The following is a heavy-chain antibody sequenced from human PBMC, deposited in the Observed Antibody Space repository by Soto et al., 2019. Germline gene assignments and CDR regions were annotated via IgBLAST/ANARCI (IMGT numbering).Heavy chain of an antibody. D-gene: IGHD2-15*01. Sequence: VQLLESGGGLVQPGGSLRLSCAASGFTFSSYAMSWVRQAPGKGLEWVSAISGSGGSTYYADSVKGRFTISRDNSKNTLYLQMNSLRAEDTAVYYCAKAGLASWRADPYFDYWGQGPLVTVSS. J-gene: IGHJ4*02. V-gene: IGHV3-23*01. CDR1: GFTFSSYA. CDR2: ISGSGGST. CDR3: AKAGLASWRADPYFDY.